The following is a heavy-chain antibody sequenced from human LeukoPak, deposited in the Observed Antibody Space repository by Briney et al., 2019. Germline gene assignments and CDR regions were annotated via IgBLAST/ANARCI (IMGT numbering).Heavy chain of an antibody. CDR2: ISSSSSYI. Sequence: GGSLRLSCAASGFTFSSYSMNWVRQAPGKGLEWVSSISSSSSYIYYADSVKGRFTISRDNAKNSLYLQMNSLRAEDTAVYYCARVRKVTTVVTQTFDYWGQGTLVTVSS. CDR1: GFTFSSYS. J-gene: IGHJ4*02. CDR3: ARVRKVTTVVTQTFDY. V-gene: IGHV3-21*01. D-gene: IGHD4-23*01.